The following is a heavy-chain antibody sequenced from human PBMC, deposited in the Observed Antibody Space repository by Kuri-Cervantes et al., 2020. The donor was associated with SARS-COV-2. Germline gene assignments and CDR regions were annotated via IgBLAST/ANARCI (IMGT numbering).Heavy chain of an antibody. J-gene: IGHJ6*02. CDR3: ARLPCGTIFGSGGSCYSSTNYYYYGMDV. Sequence: GGSLRLSCKGSGYRFSSYWISWVRQMPGKGLEWMGRIDPSDSYSNYSPSFQGHVTISVDKSTSTAYLQWNSLKASDTAMYYCARLPCGTIFGSGGSCYSSTNYYYYGMDVWGQGTTVTVSS. V-gene: IGHV5-10-1*01. CDR1: GYRFSSYW. D-gene: IGHD2-15*01. CDR2: IDPSDSYS.